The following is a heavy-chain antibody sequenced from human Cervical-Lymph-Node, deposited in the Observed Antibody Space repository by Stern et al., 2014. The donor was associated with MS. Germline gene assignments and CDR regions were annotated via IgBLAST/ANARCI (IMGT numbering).Heavy chain of an antibody. V-gene: IGHV4-59*01. CDR2: IYHNGNT. D-gene: IGHD6-6*01. CDR1: GGSIGRYY. J-gene: IGHJ1*01. CDR3: TRDGRSSLSEYFQT. Sequence: QLQVQESGPGLVKPSETLSLTCTVSGGSIGRYYWSWVRQPPGKSLERIGYIYHNGNTNYNPSLKSRVSMSVDTSKNQFSLNLTSVTAADTAVYYCTRDGRSSLSEYFQTWGQGSLVTVSS.